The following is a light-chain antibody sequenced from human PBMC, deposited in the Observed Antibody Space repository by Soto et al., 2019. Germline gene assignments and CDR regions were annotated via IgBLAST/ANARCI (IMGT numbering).Light chain of an antibody. CDR3: QHYNNWPLT. Sequence: IVMTQSPATLSVSPWERATLSCRASQSVSSNLAWYQQKPGQAPRLLIYTASSRATGIPDRFSGSGSGTEFTLTISSLQSEDFAIYSCQHYNNWPLTFGPGTKVDIK. V-gene: IGKV3D-15*01. J-gene: IGKJ3*01. CDR1: QSVSSN. CDR2: TAS.